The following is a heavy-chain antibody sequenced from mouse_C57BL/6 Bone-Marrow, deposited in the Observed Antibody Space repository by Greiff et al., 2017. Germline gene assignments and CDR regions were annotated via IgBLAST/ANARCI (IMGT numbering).Heavy chain of an antibody. V-gene: IGHV1-81*01. CDR3: ARGQLRLRPFFAY. D-gene: IGHD3-2*02. CDR1: GYTFTSYG. J-gene: IGHJ3*01. CDR2: IYPRSGNT. Sequence: LKESGAELARPGASVKLSCKASGYTFTSYGISWVKQRTGQGLEWIGEIYPRSGNTYYNEKFKGKATLTADKSSSTAYMELRSLTSEDSAVYFCARGQLRLRPFFAYWGQGTLVTVSA.